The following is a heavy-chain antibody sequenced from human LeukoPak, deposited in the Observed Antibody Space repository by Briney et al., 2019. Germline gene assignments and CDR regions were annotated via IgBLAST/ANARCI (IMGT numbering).Heavy chain of an antibody. Sequence: GGSLRLSCAASGFTFGTYAMIWVRQAPGKGLEWVTFISHDGSQEHYADSVKGRFTISRDNSKQTVYLQMNSLKSEDTALYYCARKYTTSYYSVDYWGQGSLVTVSS. CDR2: ISHDGSQE. J-gene: IGHJ4*02. CDR3: ARKYTTSYYSVDY. D-gene: IGHD2-2*01. CDR1: GFTFGTYA. V-gene: IGHV3-30*04.